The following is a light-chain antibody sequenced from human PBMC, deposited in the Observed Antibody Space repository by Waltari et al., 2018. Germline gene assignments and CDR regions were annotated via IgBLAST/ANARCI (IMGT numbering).Light chain of an antibody. CDR3: CSYAGANTYV. V-gene: IGLV2-23*02. J-gene: IGLJ1*01. CDR2: EVS. CDR1: SRAVGSYNL. Sequence: QSALTQPASVSGSPGQSITVPCTGTSRAVGSYNLVSWYQHHPPKAPKLMIYEVSKRPSGVSNRFSGSKSGNTASLTISGLQPEDEADYYCCSYAGANTYVFGSGTKVTVL.